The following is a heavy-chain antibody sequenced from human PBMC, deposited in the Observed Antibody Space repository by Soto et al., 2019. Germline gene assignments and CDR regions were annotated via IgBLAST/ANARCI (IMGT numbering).Heavy chain of an antibody. J-gene: IGHJ4*02. CDR3: AKDLYTDPFPNSYYYGSGSYFDY. Sequence: PGGSLTLSCAASGFTFSSYAMSWVRQAPGKGLEWVSAISGSGGSTYYADSVKGRFTISRDNSKNTLYLQMNSLRAEDTAVYYCAKDLYTDPFPNSYYYGSGSYFDYWGQGTLVTVSS. CDR1: GFTFSSYA. V-gene: IGHV3-23*01. D-gene: IGHD3-10*01. CDR2: ISGSGGST.